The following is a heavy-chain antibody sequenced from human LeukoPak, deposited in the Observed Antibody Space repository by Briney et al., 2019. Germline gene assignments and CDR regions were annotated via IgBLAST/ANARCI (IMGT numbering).Heavy chain of an antibody. CDR3: ARRGRLAGYNYIGGDY. Sequence: SETLSLTYTVSGYSISSGYYWGWIRQPPGKGLEWFGSIYHSGSTYYNPSLKSRVTISVDTSKNQFSLKLSSVTAADTAVYYCARRGRLAGYNYIGGDYWGQGTLVTVSS. V-gene: IGHV4-38-2*02. CDR1: GYSISSGYY. D-gene: IGHD5-24*01. J-gene: IGHJ4*02. CDR2: IYHSGST.